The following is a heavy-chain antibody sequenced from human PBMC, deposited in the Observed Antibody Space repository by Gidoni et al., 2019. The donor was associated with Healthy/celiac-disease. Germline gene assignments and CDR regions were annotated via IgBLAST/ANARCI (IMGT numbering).Heavy chain of an antibody. CDR1: GFTFSSSG. CDR2: ISYDGSNK. D-gene: IGHD5-18*01. CDR3: AKERHRGYSYGYHLDY. J-gene: IGHJ4*02. V-gene: IGHV3-30*18. Sequence: QVQLVESGGGVVQPGRSLRLSCAASGFTFSSSGMHWVRQAPGKGLEWVAVISYDGSNKYYADSVKGRFTISRDNSKNTLYLQMNSLRAEDTAVYYCAKERHRGYSYGYHLDYWGQGTLVTVSS.